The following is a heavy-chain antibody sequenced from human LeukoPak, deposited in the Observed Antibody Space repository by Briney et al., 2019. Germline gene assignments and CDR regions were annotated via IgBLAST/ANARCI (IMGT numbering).Heavy chain of an antibody. CDR1: GFTFSSYS. D-gene: IGHD4-17*01. V-gene: IGHV3-21*01. Sequence: GGSLRLFCAASGFTFSSYSMNWVRQAPGKGLEWVSSISSSSSYIYYADSVKGRFTISRDNAKNSLYLQMNSLRAEDTAVYYCARDSRTTVTTFDFDYWGQGTLVTVSS. CDR3: ARDSRTTVTTFDFDY. J-gene: IGHJ4*02. CDR2: ISSSSSYI.